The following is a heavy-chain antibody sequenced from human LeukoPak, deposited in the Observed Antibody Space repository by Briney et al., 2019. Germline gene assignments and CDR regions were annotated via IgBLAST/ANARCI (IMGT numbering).Heavy chain of an antibody. D-gene: IGHD1-26*01. CDR1: GGTFSSYA. Sequence: SVKVSCKASGGTFSSYAISWVRQAPGQGLEWMGRIIPIFGTANYAQKFQGRVSITTDESTSTAYMELSSLRSEDTAVYYCASGEGERLFDYWGQGTLVTVSS. CDR2: IIPIFGTA. CDR3: ASGEGERLFDY. J-gene: IGHJ4*02. V-gene: IGHV1-69*05.